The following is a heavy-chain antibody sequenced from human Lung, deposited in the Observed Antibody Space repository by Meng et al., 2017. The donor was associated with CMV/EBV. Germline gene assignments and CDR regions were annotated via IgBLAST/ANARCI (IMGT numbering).Heavy chain of an antibody. V-gene: IGHV3-30-3*01. CDR3: ARDSGSSSFYYYYGMDV. J-gene: IGHJ6*02. CDR2: ISYDGSNK. CDR1: GFTFSSYA. Sequence: SCAASGFTFSSYAMHWVRQAPGKGLEWVAVISYDGSNKYYADSVKGRFTISRDNSKNTLYLQMNSLRAEDTAVYYCARDSGSSSFYYYYGMDVWXQGXTVTVSS. D-gene: IGHD6-6*01.